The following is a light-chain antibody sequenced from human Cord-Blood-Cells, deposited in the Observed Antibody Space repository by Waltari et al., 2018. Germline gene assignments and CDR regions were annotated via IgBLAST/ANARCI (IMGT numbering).Light chain of an antibody. CDR3: QQYNNWPPYT. J-gene: IGKJ2*01. V-gene: IGKV3-15*01. CDR1: QSVSSN. CDR2: GAS. Sequence: EIVMTRSPATLSVSPGERATLSCRASQSVSSNLAWYQQKPGQAPRLLIYGASTRATGIPARFSGSGSGTEFTLTISSLQSEDFAVYYCQQYNNWPPYTFGQATKLEIK.